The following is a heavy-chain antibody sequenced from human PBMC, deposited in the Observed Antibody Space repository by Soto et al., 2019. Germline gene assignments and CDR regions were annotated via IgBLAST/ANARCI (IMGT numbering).Heavy chain of an antibody. J-gene: IGHJ4*02. CDR3: TTEVLRFLEWLSY. Sequence: PGGSLRLSCAASGFTFSNAWMSWVRQAPGKGLEWVGRIKSKTDGGTTDYAAPVKGRFTISRDDSKNTLYLQMNSLKTDDTAVYYCTTEVLRFLEWLSYWGQGTLVTVSS. D-gene: IGHD3-3*01. V-gene: IGHV3-15*01. CDR1: GFTFSNAW. CDR2: IKSKTDGGTT.